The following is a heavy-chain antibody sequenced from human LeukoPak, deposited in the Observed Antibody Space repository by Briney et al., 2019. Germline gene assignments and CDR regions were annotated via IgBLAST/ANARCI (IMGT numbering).Heavy chain of an antibody. V-gene: IGHV1-46*01. Sequence: GASVKVSCKASGYTFTSYYMHWVRQAPGQGLEWMGIINPSGGSTSYAQKFQGRVTMTRDTSTSTVYMELSSLRSEDTAVYYCARDSEHETMVREGRYYYMDVWGKGTTVTISS. CDR3: ARDSEHETMVREGRYYYMDV. CDR2: INPSGGST. J-gene: IGHJ6*03. CDR1: GYTFTSYY. D-gene: IGHD3-10*01.